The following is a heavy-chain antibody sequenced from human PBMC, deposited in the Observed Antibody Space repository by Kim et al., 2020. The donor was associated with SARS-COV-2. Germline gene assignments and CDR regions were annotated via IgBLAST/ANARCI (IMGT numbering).Heavy chain of an antibody. J-gene: IGHJ6*02. CDR2: SIPILGIA. Sequence: SVKVSCKASGGTFSSYAISWVRQAPGQGLEWMGRSIPILGIAHYAQKFQGRVTITADKSTSTAYTELSSLRSEDTAVYYCARVGYNWNDVYYYGMDVWGQGTTVTVSS. CDR3: ARVGYNWNDVYYYGMDV. V-gene: IGHV1-69*04. D-gene: IGHD1-1*01. CDR1: GGTFSSYA.